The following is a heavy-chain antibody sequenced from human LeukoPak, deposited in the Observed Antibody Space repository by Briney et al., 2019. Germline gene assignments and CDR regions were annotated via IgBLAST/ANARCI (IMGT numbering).Heavy chain of an antibody. Sequence: ASVKVSCKASGYTFTNYYIHWVRQAPGQGLECMGIINPSGGSTSYAQKFQGRVTMTRDMSTSTVYMELSSLRSEDTAVYYCARGNDYGGNSKDAFDIWGQGTMVTVSS. D-gene: IGHD4-23*01. CDR3: ARGNDYGGNSKDAFDI. CDR1: GYTFTNYY. V-gene: IGHV1-46*01. J-gene: IGHJ3*02. CDR2: INPSGGST.